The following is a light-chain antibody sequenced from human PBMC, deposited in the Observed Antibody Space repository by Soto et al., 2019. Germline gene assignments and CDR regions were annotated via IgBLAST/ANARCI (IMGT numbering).Light chain of an antibody. Sequence: EIVMTQSPGTLSVSPGERATLSCRASQSVRSNLAWYQQKPGQAPRLLIYEASTRATGIPARFSGSGSGTEFTLTISSLQSEDFAVYHCRQYNNWPPFTFGPGTKVDIK. V-gene: IGKV3-15*01. CDR1: QSVRSN. CDR3: RQYNNWPPFT. CDR2: EAS. J-gene: IGKJ3*01.